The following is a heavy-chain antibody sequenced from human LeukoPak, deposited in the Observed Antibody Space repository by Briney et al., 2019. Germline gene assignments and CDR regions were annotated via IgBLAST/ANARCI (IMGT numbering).Heavy chain of an antibody. J-gene: IGHJ4*02. CDR3: AREDYYDSGSNDY. CDR2: MNPNSGNT. D-gene: IGHD3-22*01. Sequence: HRASVKVSCKASGYTFTNYDINWVRQATGQGLEWMGWMNPNSGNTGYAQKFQGRVTITRNTSISTAYMELSSLRSEDTAVYYCAREDYYDSGSNDYWGQGTLVTVSS. CDR1: GYTFTNYD. V-gene: IGHV1-8*03.